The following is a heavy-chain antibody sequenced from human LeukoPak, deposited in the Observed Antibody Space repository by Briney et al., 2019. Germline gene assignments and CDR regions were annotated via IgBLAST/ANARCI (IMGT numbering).Heavy chain of an antibody. J-gene: IGHJ4*02. CDR1: GGSISSYY. V-gene: IGHV4-59*01. D-gene: IGHD3-9*01. CDR2: IYYSGSI. CDR3: AIFDWRYYFDY. Sequence: SETLSLTCTVSGGSISSYYWSWIRQPPGKGLEWIGYIYYSGSINYNPSLKSRVTISVDTSKNQFSLKLSSVTAADTAVYYCAIFDWRYYFDYWGQGTLVTVSS.